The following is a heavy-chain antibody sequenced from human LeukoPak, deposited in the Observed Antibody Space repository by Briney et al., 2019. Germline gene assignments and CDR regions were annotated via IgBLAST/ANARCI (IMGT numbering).Heavy chain of an antibody. V-gene: IGHV4-34*01. D-gene: IGHD3-10*01. CDR2: INHSGST. CDR3: ARLSGSGSYASYYYYMDV. CDR1: GGSISSYY. J-gene: IGHJ6*03. Sequence: PSETLSLTCTVSGGSISSYYWSWIRQPPGKGLEWIGEINHSGSTNYNPSLKSRVTISVDTSKNQFSLKLSSVTAADTAVYYCARLSGSGSYASYYYYMDVWGKGTTVTISS.